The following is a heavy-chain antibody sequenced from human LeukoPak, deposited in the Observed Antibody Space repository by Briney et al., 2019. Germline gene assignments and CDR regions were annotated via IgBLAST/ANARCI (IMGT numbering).Heavy chain of an antibody. Sequence: PGGSLRLSCAASGFTFSSYAMHWVRQAPGKGLEYVTAISSNGGSTYYANSVKGRFTISRDNSKNTLYLQMGSLRAEDMAVYYCARSGRITMTLDYWGQGTLVTVSS. V-gene: IGHV3-64*01. D-gene: IGHD3-22*01. CDR3: ARSGRITMTLDY. J-gene: IGHJ4*02. CDR2: ISSNGGST. CDR1: GFTFSSYA.